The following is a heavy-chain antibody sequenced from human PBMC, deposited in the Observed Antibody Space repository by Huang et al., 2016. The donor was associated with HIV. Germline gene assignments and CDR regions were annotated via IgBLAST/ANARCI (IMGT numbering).Heavy chain of an antibody. D-gene: IGHD2-8*01. J-gene: IGHJ6*02. CDR2: IRQDGSEK. CDR3: ATKADAMDV. Sequence: LVESGGGLVRPGGSLRLSCAGSTVTFSAYWMTWVRQSSEQGLEWVASIRQDGSEKHYVDSVEGRFNSSRDNGKKLLFLEMRSLGVDDTAVYFCATKADAMDVWGQGTTVIVSS. CDR1: TVTFSAYW. V-gene: IGHV3-7*01.